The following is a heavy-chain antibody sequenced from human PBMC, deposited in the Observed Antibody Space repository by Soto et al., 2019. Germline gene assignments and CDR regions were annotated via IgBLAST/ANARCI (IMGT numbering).Heavy chain of an antibody. J-gene: IGHJ4*02. CDR2: IHYNGNT. D-gene: IGHD3-22*01. CDR3: AKDPQNYYDSSGFDY. CDR1: GDSISSYS. V-gene: IGHV4-59*01. Sequence: PSETLSLTCTVSGDSISSYSWSWIRQPPGKGLEWIGNIHYNGNTKYSPSLKSRVTMSVDTSKNHFSLKLISVTTADTAVYYCAKDPQNYYDSSGFDYWGQGTLVTVSS.